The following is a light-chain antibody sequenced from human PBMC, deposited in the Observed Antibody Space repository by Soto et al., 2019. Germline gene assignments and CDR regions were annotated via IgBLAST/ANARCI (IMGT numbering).Light chain of an antibody. CDR1: QTISTW. CDR2: DAS. Sequence: DRVTITCRASQTISTWMAWYQQKPGKAPKLLVYDASTLQSGVASRFSGSGSGTEFTLIISGLQPDDSATYYCQQYNSYPWTFGLGTMVDI. J-gene: IGKJ1*01. V-gene: IGKV1-5*01. CDR3: QQYNSYPWT.